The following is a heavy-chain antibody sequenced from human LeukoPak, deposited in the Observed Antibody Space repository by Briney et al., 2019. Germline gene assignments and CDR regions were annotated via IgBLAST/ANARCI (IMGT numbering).Heavy chain of an antibody. Sequence: ASVKVSCKVSGCTLTELSMHWVRQAPGKGLEWMGGFDPEDGETIYAQKFQGRVTMSEDTSTDAAYMELSSLRSEDTAVYYCATVLMVRGVIVWFDPWGQGTLVTVSS. CDR1: GCTLTELS. V-gene: IGHV1-24*01. CDR3: ATVLMVRGVIVWFDP. CDR2: FDPEDGET. J-gene: IGHJ5*02. D-gene: IGHD3-10*01.